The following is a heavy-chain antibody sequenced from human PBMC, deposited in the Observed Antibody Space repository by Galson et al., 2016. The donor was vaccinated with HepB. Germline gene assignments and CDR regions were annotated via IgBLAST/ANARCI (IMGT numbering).Heavy chain of an antibody. CDR3: AKSKGGVWSYYFDY. V-gene: IGHV3-33*06. CDR1: AFTFSNYG. CDR2: IWTDGSNK. D-gene: IGHD6-19*01. Sequence: SLRLSCAASAFTFSNYGMHWVRQAPGKGLEWVAGIWTDGSNKYYGDSVTGRFTISRDNSKNTLYPQMNSLRAEDTAVYYCAKSKGGVWSYYFDYWGQGTLVTVSS. J-gene: IGHJ4*02.